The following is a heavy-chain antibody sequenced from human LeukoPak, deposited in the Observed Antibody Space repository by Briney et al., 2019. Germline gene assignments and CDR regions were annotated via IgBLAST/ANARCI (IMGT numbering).Heavy chain of an antibody. J-gene: IGHJ3*02. D-gene: IGHD2-2*01. CDR1: GFTVGNNY. V-gene: IGHV3-66*01. CDR3: ARVGVPQYAFDI. Sequence: GGSLRLSCAASGFTVGNNYMSWVRQAPGKGLEWVSLIYSAGSTYYADSVRGRFTISRDNAKNTLYLQINSLRAEDTAVYSCARVGVPQYAFDIWGQGTWVTFSS. CDR2: IYSAGST.